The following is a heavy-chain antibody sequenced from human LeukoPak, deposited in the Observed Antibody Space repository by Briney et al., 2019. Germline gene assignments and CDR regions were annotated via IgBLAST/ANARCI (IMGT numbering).Heavy chain of an antibody. J-gene: IGHJ3*02. Sequence: ASVKVSCKASGYIFSGYYVHWVRQAPGRGLEWLGWVNPNTGDTNSAQKFQGRVTMTRDLSTTTAYMELSSLRSEDTAVYYCARDRSLYSSTWYVPRDGFDIWGQGTMVTVSS. CDR3: ARDRSLYSSTWYVPRDGFDI. CDR1: GYIFSGYY. V-gene: IGHV1-2*02. D-gene: IGHD6-13*01. CDR2: VNPNTGDT.